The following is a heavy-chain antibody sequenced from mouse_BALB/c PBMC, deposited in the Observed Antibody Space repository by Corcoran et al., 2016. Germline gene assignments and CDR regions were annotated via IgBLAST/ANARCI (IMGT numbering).Heavy chain of an antibody. J-gene: IGHJ3*01. D-gene: IGHD1-1*01. CDR3: ARDYGSSLAWFAY. Sequence: EVQLQQSGPELVKPGASVKMSCKASGYTFTSYVMHWVKQKPGQGLEWIGYINPYNDGTKYNEKFKGKATLTSDKSSSTAYMELSSLTSEDSAVYYWARDYGSSLAWFAYWGQGTLVTVSA. CDR1: GYTFTSYV. CDR2: INPYNDGT. V-gene: IGHV1S136*01.